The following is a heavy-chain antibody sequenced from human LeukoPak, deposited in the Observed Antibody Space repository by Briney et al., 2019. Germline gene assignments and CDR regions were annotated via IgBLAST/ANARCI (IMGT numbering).Heavy chain of an antibody. CDR2: IKQDGSEK. D-gene: IGHD2-21*02. J-gene: IGHJ1*01. V-gene: IGHV3-7*03. Sequence: GGSLRLSCAASGFTFSSYWMSWVRQAPGKGLEWVANIKQDGSEKYYVGSVKGRFTISRDNAKNSLYLQMNSLRAEDTAVYYCARESCGGDCSSGDFQHWGQGTLVTVSS. CDR1: GFTFSSYW. CDR3: ARESCGGDCSSGDFQH.